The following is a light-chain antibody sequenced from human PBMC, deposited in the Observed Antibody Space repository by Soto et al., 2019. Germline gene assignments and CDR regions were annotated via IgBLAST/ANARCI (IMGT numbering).Light chain of an antibody. CDR1: STDVGRYNY. J-gene: IGLJ2*01. V-gene: IGLV2-14*01. CDR3: SSYTSSNTLV. CDR2: DVS. Sequence: QSALTQPASVSGSPGQSITISCTGTSTDVGRYNYVSWYQQHPGKAPKLMIYDVSNRPSGVSNRFSGSKSGNTASLTISGLQAEDEADYYCSSYTSSNTLVFGGGTQLTVL.